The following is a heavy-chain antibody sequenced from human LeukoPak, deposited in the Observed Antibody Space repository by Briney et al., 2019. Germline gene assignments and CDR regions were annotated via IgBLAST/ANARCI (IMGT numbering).Heavy chain of an antibody. CDR1: GFTFTSSA. CDR2: IVVGSGNT. CDR3: ARSPYYYDSSGYYAFDY. V-gene: IGHV1-58*02. D-gene: IGHD3-22*01. J-gene: IGHJ4*02. Sequence: VASVKVSCKASGFTFTSSAMQWVRQARGQRLEWIGWIVVGSGNTNYAQKFQERVTITRDMSTSTAYMELSSLRSEDTAVYYCARSPYYYDSSGYYAFDYWGQGTLVTVSS.